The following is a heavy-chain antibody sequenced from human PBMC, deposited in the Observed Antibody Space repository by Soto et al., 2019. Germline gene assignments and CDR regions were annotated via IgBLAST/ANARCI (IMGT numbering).Heavy chain of an antibody. CDR2: ISYDGSNK. V-gene: IGHV3-30*18. Sequence: VGSLRLSGAASGITFSNYAMHWVRQAPGKGLEWVALISYDGSNKYYVDSVKGRYTISRDNAKNTLYLQMNSLRTEDTAVYYCAKGYDSSGYNWIDYWGQGTLVTVSS. D-gene: IGHD3-22*01. CDR3: AKGYDSSGYNWIDY. CDR1: GITFSNYA. J-gene: IGHJ4*02.